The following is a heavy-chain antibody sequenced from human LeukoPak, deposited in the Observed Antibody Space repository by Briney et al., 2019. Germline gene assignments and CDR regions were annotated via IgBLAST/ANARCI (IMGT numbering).Heavy chain of an antibody. V-gene: IGHV3-48*03. Sequence: GGSLRLSCAASGFTFRSYEMNWVRQAPGKGLEWITYIRSSGSTIYYADSVKGRFTISRDNAKNPLYLQMNSLRAEDTAVYYCAELGITMIGGVWGKGTTVTISS. J-gene: IGHJ6*04. D-gene: IGHD3-10*02. CDR2: IRSSGSTI. CDR1: GFTFRSYE. CDR3: AELGITMIGGV.